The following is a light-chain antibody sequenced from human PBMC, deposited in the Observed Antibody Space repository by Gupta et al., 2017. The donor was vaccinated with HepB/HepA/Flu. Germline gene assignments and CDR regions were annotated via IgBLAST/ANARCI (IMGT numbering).Light chain of an antibody. J-gene: IGKJ1*01. Sequence: EIVMTQSPATLSVSPGERATLSCRASQSVSGNLAWYQQKPGQAPRPLIYGASTRATGIPARFSGSGYGTEFTLTISSRQSEDFAVYYCQQYKNWPPWTFGQGTKVEIK. CDR1: QSVSGN. V-gene: IGKV3-15*01. CDR3: QQYKNWPPWT. CDR2: GAS.